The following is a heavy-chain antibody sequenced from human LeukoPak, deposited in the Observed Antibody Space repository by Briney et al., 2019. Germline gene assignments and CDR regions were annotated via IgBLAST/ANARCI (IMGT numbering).Heavy chain of an antibody. J-gene: IGHJ6*03. V-gene: IGHV4-59*08. CDR1: GGSISSYY. CDR3: ARHWGCGSTSRYVYYYYMDV. D-gene: IGHD2-2*01. Sequence: SETLSLTCTVSGGSISSYYWSWIRQPPGKGLEWIGYIYYSGSTNYNPSLKSRVTISVDTSKNQFSLKLSSVTAADTAVYYCARHWGCGSTSRYVYYYYMDVWGKGTTVTVSS. CDR2: IYYSGST.